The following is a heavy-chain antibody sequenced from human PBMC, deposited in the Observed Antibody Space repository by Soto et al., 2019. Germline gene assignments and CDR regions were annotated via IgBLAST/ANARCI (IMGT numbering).Heavy chain of an antibody. CDR3: ARDYLELPFDY. CDR1: GFTFSSYG. CDR2: IWYDGSNK. J-gene: IGHJ4*02. D-gene: IGHD1-7*01. Sequence: QVQLVESGGGVVQPGRSLRLSCAASGFTFSSYGMHWVRQAPGKGLEWVAVIWYDGSNKYYADSVKGRFTISRDNSKNTLYLQMNSLRAEDTAVYYCARDYLELPFDYWGQGTLVTVSS. V-gene: IGHV3-33*01.